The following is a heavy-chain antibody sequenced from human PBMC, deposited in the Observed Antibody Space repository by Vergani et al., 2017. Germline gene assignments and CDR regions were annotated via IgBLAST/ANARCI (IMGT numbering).Heavy chain of an antibody. J-gene: IGHJ4*02. D-gene: IGHD3-22*01. CDR3: ARLYGRDSSGSKYFDY. Sequence: EVQLVQSGAEVKKPGESLKISCQISGYSFTNYWIGWVRQMPGKGLEWMGNINPADSDTRYSPSFQGQVTISGDKSISTAYLQRSSLRASDSAMYYCARLYGRDSSGSKYFDYWGQGTMVTVSS. CDR2: INPADSDT. V-gene: IGHV5-51*01. CDR1: GYSFTNYW.